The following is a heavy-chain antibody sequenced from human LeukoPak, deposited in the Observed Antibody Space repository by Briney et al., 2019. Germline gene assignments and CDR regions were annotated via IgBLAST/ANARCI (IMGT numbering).Heavy chain of an antibody. CDR2: ITTNGGNT. CDR1: GFTFGIYA. Sequence: GGSLRLSCAASGFTFGIYAMHWVRQAPGKGLEYVSTITTNGGNTYYADSVKGRFTISRDNSKDTLFLQMGSLRAEDMAVYYCAKPLTSYSSGFSDVFDVWGHGSMVTVSS. V-gene: IGHV3-64*02. D-gene: IGHD5-18*01. CDR3: AKPLTSYSSGFSDVFDV. J-gene: IGHJ3*01.